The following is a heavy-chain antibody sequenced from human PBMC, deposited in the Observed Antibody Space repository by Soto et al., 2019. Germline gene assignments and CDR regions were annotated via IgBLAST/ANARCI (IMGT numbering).Heavy chain of an antibody. CDR2: VYSSGGT. V-gene: IGHV4-4*07. J-gene: IGHJ5*02. CDR3: ARGQRFSDWFDP. Sequence: SETLSLTCTVSGGSMSSYYWTWIRQPAGKGLEWIGRVYSSGGTHYNPSLKSRVTISLDTSKNQFSLRLLSVTDADTAVYYCARGQRFSDWFDPWGEATLVTLSS. CDR1: GGSMSSYY. D-gene: IGHD3-3*01.